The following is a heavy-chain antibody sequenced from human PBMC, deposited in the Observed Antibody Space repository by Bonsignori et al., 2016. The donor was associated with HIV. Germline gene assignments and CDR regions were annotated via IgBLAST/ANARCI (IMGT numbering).Heavy chain of an antibody. J-gene: IGHJ4*02. CDR2: IKQDGSEK. V-gene: IGHV3-7*03. Sequence: WIRQPPGKGLEWVANIKQDGSEKYYVDSVKGRFTIFRDNAKNSLYLQMNSLRAEDTAVYYCARGGPRVFDYWGQGTLVTVSS. D-gene: IGHD1-26*01. CDR3: ARGGPRVFDY.